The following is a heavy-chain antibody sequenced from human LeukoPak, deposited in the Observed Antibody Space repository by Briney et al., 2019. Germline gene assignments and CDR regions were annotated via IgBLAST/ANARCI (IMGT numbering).Heavy chain of an antibody. V-gene: IGHV3-23*01. CDR3: ARYNYYSGRCLDY. CDR1: GFTFSNYV. CDR2: ISGGGDTL. Sequence: GGSLRHSCAASGFTFSNYVMNWVRQAPGQGLEWVSTISGGGDTLHYADSVRGRFTISRDNSKNTLELQMASLRAEDTAGYYGARYNYYSGRCLDYWGQGIPLTVSS. J-gene: IGHJ4*02. D-gene: IGHD3-10*01.